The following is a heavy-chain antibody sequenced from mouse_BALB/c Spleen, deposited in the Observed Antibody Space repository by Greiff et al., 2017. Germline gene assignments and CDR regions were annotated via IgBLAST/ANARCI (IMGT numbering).Heavy chain of an antibody. J-gene: IGHJ1*01. Sequence: VQLKESGPGLVAPSQSLSITCTVSGFSLTGYGVNWVRQPPGKGLEWLGMIWGDGSTDYNSALKSRLIISKGNSKSQVFLKMNSLQNDDTARYYCARADGYYGYFDVWGAGTTVTVSS. D-gene: IGHD2-3*01. CDR2: IWGDGST. CDR1: GFSLTGYG. V-gene: IGHV2-6-7*01. CDR3: ARADGYYGYFDV.